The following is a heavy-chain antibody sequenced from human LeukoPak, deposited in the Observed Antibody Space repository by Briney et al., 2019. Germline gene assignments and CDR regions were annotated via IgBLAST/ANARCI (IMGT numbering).Heavy chain of an antibody. J-gene: IGHJ4*02. CDR3: ATIKRGSIYGYFDF. Sequence: SETLSLTCTVSGVSISSHYWSWIRQPPGKGLEWIAYMFDSESTKDNPSLKSRITLSADTSKNQFSLRLSSVTTADTAVYYCATIKRGSIYGYFDFWGQGILVTVSS. V-gene: IGHV4-59*11. CDR2: MFDSEST. D-gene: IGHD5-18*01. CDR1: GVSISSHY.